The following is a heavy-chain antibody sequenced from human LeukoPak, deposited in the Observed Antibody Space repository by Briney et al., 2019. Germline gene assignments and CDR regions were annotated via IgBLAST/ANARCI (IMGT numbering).Heavy chain of an antibody. J-gene: IGHJ4*02. CDR1: GFNFSNYE. D-gene: IGHD3-3*01. CDR2: MSRGGITI. CDR3: ARERAGDPGGEEVFGAAPYDY. Sequence: GGSLRLSCAASGFNFSNYEMNWIRQAPGRGLEWLSAMSRGGITIYYADSVKGRFTISRDDARNSVFLQMTSLRPDDTAIDYCARERAGDPGGEEVFGAAPYDYWGQGTLVTVSS. V-gene: IGHV3-48*03.